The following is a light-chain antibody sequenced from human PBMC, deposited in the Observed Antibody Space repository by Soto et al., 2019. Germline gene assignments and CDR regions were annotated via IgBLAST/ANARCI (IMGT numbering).Light chain of an antibody. V-gene: IGKV1-5*03. Sequence: DIQMTQSPSTLPASVGDRVTITCLASQSISNWLAWYQQKPGKAPQLLIYKASILERGVSSRFSVSRSGTEFTLTISSLQPDDFATYYCQQYNSYLWTFGQGTKVEVK. CDR1: QSISNW. CDR2: KAS. CDR3: QQYNSYLWT. J-gene: IGKJ1*01.